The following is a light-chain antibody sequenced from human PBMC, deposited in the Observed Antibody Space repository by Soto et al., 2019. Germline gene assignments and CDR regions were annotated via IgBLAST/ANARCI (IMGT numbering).Light chain of an antibody. V-gene: IGKV3-20*01. CDR3: QQYGTSLFT. CDR1: QSVSNSY. J-gene: IGKJ3*01. Sequence: EIVLTQSPGTLSLSPGERATLSCRASQSVSNSYLAWYQQKPGQAPRLLIFGASSRATGIPDRFSGSGSGTDFTLTISRLEPEDFAVYYCQQYGTSLFTVGPGSKVYIK. CDR2: GAS.